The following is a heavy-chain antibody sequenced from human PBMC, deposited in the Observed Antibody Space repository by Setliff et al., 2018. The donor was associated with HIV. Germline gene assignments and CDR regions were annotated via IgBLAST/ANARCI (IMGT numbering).Heavy chain of an antibody. V-gene: IGHV1-8*03. D-gene: IGHD2-21*02. J-gene: IGHJ5*02. CDR3: ARVVTGGGNWFDP. CDR1: GYTFTSYD. Sequence: ASVKVSCKASGYTFTSYDINWVRQATGQGLEWMGWMNPNSGNTGYAQKFQGRVTITRSTSISTAYMELSSLRSEDTAVYYCARVVTGGGNWFDPWVPETLLVTVSS. CDR2: MNPNSGNT.